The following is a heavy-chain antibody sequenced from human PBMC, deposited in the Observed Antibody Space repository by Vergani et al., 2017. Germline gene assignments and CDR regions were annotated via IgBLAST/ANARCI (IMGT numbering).Heavy chain of an antibody. CDR2: IWYDGSNK. CDR1: GFTFSSYG. J-gene: IGHJ6*03. V-gene: IGHV3-33*06. D-gene: IGHD2-8*01. Sequence: QVQLVESGGGVVQPGRSLRLSCAASGFTFSSYGMHWVRQAPGKGLEWVAVIWYDGSNKYYADSVKGRFTISRDNSKNTLYLQMNSLRAEDTAVYYCAKGGYCTNGVCYYYYMDVWGKGTTVTVSS. CDR3: AKGGYCTNGVCYYYYMDV.